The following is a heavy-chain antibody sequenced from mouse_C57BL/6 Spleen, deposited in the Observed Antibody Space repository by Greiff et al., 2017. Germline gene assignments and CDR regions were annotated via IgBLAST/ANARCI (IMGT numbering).Heavy chain of an antibody. CDR2: INPSTGGT. J-gene: IGHJ1*03. V-gene: IGHV1-42*01. CDR3: ARYHYGSSYWYFDV. D-gene: IGHD1-1*01. CDR1: GYSFTGYY. Sequence: EVKLVESGPELVKPGASVKISCKASGYSFTGYYMNWVKQSPEKSLEWIGEINPSTGGTTYNQKFKAKATLTVDKSSSTAYMQLKSLTSEDSAVYYCARYHYGSSYWYFDVWGTGTTVTVSS.